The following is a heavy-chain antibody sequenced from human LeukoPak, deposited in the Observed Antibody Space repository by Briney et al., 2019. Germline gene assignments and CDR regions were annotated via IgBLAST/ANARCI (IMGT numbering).Heavy chain of an antibody. Sequence: SETLSLTCTVSGGSISSGSYYWSWIRQPAGKGLEWIGRVYSSGSTNYNPSLKSRVSISVDTSKNQFFLRLSSVTAADTAVYYCARGGYCGGDCYFYYWGQGTLVTVSS. CDR1: GGSISSGSYY. CDR2: VYSSGST. D-gene: IGHD2-21*02. J-gene: IGHJ4*02. V-gene: IGHV4-61*02. CDR3: ARGGYCGGDCYFYY.